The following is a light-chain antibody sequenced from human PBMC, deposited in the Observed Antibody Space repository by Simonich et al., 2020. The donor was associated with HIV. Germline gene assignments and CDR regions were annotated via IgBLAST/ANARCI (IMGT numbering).Light chain of an antibody. J-gene: IGKJ2*01. Sequence: AIQLTQSPSSLSASVGDRVTITCRASQGISSALAWYQQKPGKAPKLLIYDASSLESGVPSRFSGSGSGTDFTLTISRLEPEDFAVYYCQQYGSSPYTFGQRTKLEIK. CDR1: QGISSA. CDR2: DAS. CDR3: QQYGSSPYT. V-gene: IGKV1-13*02.